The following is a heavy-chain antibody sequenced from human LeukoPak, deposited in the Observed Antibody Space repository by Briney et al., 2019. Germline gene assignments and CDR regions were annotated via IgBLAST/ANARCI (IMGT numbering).Heavy chain of an antibody. J-gene: IGHJ5*02. Sequence: GGSLRLSCAASGFTFSSYSMNWVRHAPGKGLEWVSSISIISSYIYYADSVKGRFTISRDNAKNSLYLQMNSLRAEDTAVYYCARGFRVATIDWFDPWGQGTLVTVSS. V-gene: IGHV3-21*04. CDR3: ARGFRVATIDWFDP. CDR1: GFTFSSYS. CDR2: ISIISSYI. D-gene: IGHD5-12*01.